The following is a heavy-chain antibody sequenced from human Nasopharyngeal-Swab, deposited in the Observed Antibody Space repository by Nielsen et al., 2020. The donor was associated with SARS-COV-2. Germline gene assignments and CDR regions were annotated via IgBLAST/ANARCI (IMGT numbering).Heavy chain of an antibody. CDR2: INHSGST. CDR1: GGSFSGYY. J-gene: IGHJ1*01. V-gene: IGHV4-34*01. Sequence: SETLSLTCAVYGGSFSGYYWSWIRQPPGKGLEWIGEINHSGSTNYNPSLESRVTISVDTSKNQFSLKLSSVTAADTAVYYCARGTYYYDSSGYDHAEYFQHWGQGTLVTVSS. D-gene: IGHD3-22*01. CDR3: ARGTYYYDSSGYDHAEYFQH.